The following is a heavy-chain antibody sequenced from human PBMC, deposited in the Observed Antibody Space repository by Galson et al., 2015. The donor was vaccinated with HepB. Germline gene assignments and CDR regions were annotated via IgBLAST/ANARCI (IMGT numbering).Heavy chain of an antibody. CDR2: IIPTLGIA. CDR3: ASAVSVGATRDTFDI. D-gene: IGHD4-23*01. CDR1: GGTFSSYA. V-gene: IGHV1-69*04. J-gene: IGHJ3*02. Sequence: SVKVSCKASGGTFSSYAISWVRQAPGQGLEWMGRIIPTLGIANYAQKFQGRVTITADKSTSTAYMELSSLRSEDTAVYYCASAVSVGATRDTFDIWGQGTMVTVSS.